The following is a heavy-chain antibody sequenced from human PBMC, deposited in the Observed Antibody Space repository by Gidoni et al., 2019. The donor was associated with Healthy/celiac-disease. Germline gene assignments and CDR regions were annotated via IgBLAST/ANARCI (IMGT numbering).Heavy chain of an antibody. Sequence: VQLVESGGGLVKPGRSLRLSCTAPGFTFGDYAMSWFRPAPGKGLEGVGFIRSKAYGGTTEYAASVKGRFTISRDDSKSIAYLQMNSLKTEDTAAYYCTRAHDYGDYEALSAAFDIWGQGTMVTVSS. CDR3: TRAHDYGDYEALSAAFDI. CDR1: GFTFGDYA. D-gene: IGHD4-17*01. V-gene: IGHV3-49*05. J-gene: IGHJ3*02. CDR2: IRSKAYGGTT.